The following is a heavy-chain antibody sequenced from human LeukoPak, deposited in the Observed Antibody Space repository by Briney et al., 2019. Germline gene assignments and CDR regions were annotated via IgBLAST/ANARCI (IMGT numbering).Heavy chain of an antibody. CDR2: ISYDGSNK. Sequence: RSLRLSCAASGFTFSSYGMHWVRQAPGKGLEWVAVISYDGSNKYYADSVKGRFTISRDNSKNTLYLQMNSLRAEDTAVYYCAKDRWFGDFLTNYFDYWGQGTLVTVSS. D-gene: IGHD3-10*01. J-gene: IGHJ4*02. CDR3: AKDRWFGDFLTNYFDY. V-gene: IGHV3-30*18. CDR1: GFTFSSYG.